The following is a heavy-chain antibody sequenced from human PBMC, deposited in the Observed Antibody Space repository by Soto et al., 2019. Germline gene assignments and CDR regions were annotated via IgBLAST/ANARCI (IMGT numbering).Heavy chain of an antibody. CDR1: GGSISSGGYF. D-gene: IGHD4-17*01. CDR2: IYHSGST. V-gene: IGHV4-30-2*01. J-gene: IGHJ4*02. CDR3: ARESLYGDLYYFDY. Sequence: ASETLFLTRAVSGGSISSGGYFWGWVRQPPGKGLGWIGYIYHSGSTYYNPSLKSRVTTSVDRSKNQFSLKLSSVTAADTAVYYCARESLYGDLYYFDYWAQGSLVPVSS.